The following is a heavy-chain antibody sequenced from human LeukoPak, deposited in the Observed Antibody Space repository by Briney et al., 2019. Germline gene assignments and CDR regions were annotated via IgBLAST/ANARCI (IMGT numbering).Heavy chain of an antibody. V-gene: IGHV3-53*01. J-gene: IGHJ4*02. CDR2: IYSGGST. Sequence: GGSLRLSSAASGFTVSSNYMSWVRQAPGKGLEWVSVIYSGGSTYYADSVKGRFTISRDNSKNTLYLQMNSLRAEDTAVYYCARSASLDYWGQGTLVTVSS. CDR3: ARSASLDY. CDR1: GFTVSSNY.